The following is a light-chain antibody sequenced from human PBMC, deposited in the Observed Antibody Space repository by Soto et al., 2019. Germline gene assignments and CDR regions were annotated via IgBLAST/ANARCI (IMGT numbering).Light chain of an antibody. CDR2: DAS. V-gene: IGKV1-33*01. Sequence: DIHITQSPGSLSASLGGRFTITCPASQDIRFYLNWYQHKAGQAPKLLIYDASQLETGVPSKFSGSGSGTDFTFTINNLQAEDIGTYYCQHYNSLPITFGQGTRLEIK. CDR3: QHYNSLPIT. J-gene: IGKJ5*01. CDR1: QDIRFY.